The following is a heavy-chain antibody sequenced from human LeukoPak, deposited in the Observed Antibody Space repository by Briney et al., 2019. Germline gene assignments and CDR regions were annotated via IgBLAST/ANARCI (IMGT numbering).Heavy chain of an antibody. Sequence: GGSLRLSCAASGFTFSSSWMHWVRQAPGKGLVWVSRITRDGSSTTYADSVKGRFTTSRDNAKNTLYLQMDSLRDDDTAVYYCAKRGGPGDYWGQGTLVTVSS. J-gene: IGHJ4*02. CDR2: ITRDGSST. D-gene: IGHD3-16*01. CDR3: AKRGGPGDY. V-gene: IGHV3-74*01. CDR1: GFTFSSSW.